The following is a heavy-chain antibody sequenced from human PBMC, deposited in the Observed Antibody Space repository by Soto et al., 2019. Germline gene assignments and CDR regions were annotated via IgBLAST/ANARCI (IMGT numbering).Heavy chain of an antibody. CDR3: ARDSSGKSNYFDY. D-gene: IGHD3-22*01. CDR1: GFTFSSYA. CDR2: ISYDGSNK. J-gene: IGHJ4*02. V-gene: IGHV3-30-3*01. Sequence: GGSLRLSCAASGFTFSSYAMHWVRQAPGKGLEWVAVISYDGSNKYYADSVKGRFTISRDNSKNTLYLQMNSLRAEDTAVYYCARDSSGKSNYFDYWGQGTLVTVSS.